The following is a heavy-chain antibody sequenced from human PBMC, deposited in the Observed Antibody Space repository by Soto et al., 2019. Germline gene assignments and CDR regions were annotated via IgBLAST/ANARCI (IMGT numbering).Heavy chain of an antibody. D-gene: IGHD2-15*01. CDR1: GYNFIDKY. Sequence: ASVKVSCKTSGYNFIDKYVHWVRQAPGQGLEWMGIINPSGDTSYAQKFQGRVTMTRDTSTSTVYMELSSLRSEDTAVYYCARVYCSGGGCYGIDYWGQGTLVTVSS. V-gene: IGHV1-46*01. CDR3: ARVYCSGGGCYGIDY. J-gene: IGHJ4*02. CDR2: INPSGDT.